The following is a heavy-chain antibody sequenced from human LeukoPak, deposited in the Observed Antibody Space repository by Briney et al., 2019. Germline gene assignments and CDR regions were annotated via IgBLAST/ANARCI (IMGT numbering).Heavy chain of an antibody. V-gene: IGHV4-31*03. D-gene: IGHD4-17*01. CDR2: IYYSGST. J-gene: IGHJ3*02. CDR3: ARRAGDYADAFDI. CDR1: GGSISSGGYY. Sequence: SETLSLTCTVSGGSISSGGYYWSWIRQHPGKGLEWIGYIYYSGSTYYNPSLKSRVTISVDTSKNQFSLKLSSVTAADMAVYYCARRAGDYADAFDIWGQGTMVTVSS.